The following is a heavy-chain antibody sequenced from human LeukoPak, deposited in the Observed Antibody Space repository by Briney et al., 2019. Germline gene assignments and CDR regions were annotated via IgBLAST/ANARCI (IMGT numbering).Heavy chain of an antibody. V-gene: IGHV1-69*13. J-gene: IGHJ6*02. D-gene: IGHD2-21*01. CDR2: IIPIFGTA. Sequence: SVKVSCKASGGTFSSYAISWVRQAPGQGLEWMGGIIPIFGTANYAQKFQGRVTITADESTSTAYMELSSLRSEDTAVYYCARDNGYCGGECSYYYYGMDVWGQGTTVTVSS. CDR3: ARDNGYCGGECSYYYYGMDV. CDR1: GGTFSSYA.